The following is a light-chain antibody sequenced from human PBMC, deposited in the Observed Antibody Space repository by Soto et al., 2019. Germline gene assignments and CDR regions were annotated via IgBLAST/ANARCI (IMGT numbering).Light chain of an antibody. CDR1: QSVSNN. CDR3: QQYNNWPPRT. CDR2: GAS. Sequence: EIVLTQSPCTLSLSPWERSTLSFMASQSVSNNYLAWYQQKPGQAPRLLIYGASTRATGIPARFSGSGSGTEFTLTISSLQSEDFAVYYCQQYNNWPPRTFGQGTKVDIK. V-gene: IGKV3-15*01. J-gene: IGKJ1*01.